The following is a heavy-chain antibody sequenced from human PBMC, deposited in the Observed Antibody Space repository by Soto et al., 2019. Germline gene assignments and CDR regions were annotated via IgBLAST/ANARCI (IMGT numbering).Heavy chain of an antibody. CDR1: GYNFTSYG. J-gene: IGHJ3*02. Sequence: ASVKVSCKASGYNFTSYGVSWVRQAPGQGLEWMGWISPHNDRTKYARRFQDRVTMTTETPTSTVYMELGSLRSDDTAVYYCARDLYYSSGRYFDHDAFDIWGQGTVVTVSS. V-gene: IGHV1-18*01. CDR3: ARDLYYSSGRYFDHDAFDI. CDR2: ISPHNDRT. D-gene: IGHD6-19*01.